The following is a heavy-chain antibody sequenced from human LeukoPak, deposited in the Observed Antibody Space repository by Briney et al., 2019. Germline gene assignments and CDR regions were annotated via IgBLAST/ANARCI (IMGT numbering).Heavy chain of an antibody. CDR3: AKDRRGISDYFDY. V-gene: IGHV3-30*18. D-gene: IGHD6-13*01. J-gene: IGHJ4*02. CDR1: GFTFSSYG. Sequence: GGSLRLSCAASGFTFSSYGMHWVRQAPGKGLEWVAVISYDGSNKYYADSVKGRFTISRDNSKNTLYLQMNSLRAEDTAVYYCAKDRRGISDYFDYWGQGTLVTVSS. CDR2: ISYDGSNK.